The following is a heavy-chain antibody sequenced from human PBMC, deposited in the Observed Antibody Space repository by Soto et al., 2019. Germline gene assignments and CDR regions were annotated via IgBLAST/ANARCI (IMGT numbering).Heavy chain of an antibody. CDR1: GYIFTSFG. CDR3: GRVRLSGLSMDL. CDR2: ISGYSGKT. V-gene: IGHV1-18*01. D-gene: IGHD3-9*01. J-gene: IGHJ6*02. Sequence: QVQLVQSGAEVKKPGASVKVSCKVSGYIFTSFGISWVRQAPGQGLEWMGWISGYSGKTDYAYNLQGRVSVTADKSTSTADMELRSLRSNDTAVYYCGRVRLSGLSMDLWCQGTTVTFSS.